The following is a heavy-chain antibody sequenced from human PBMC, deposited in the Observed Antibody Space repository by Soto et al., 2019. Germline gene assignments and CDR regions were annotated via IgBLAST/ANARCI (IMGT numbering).Heavy chain of an antibody. D-gene: IGHD3-3*02. CDR2: ISGTSDYI. CDR1: GFTFSRYS. J-gene: IGHJ6*02. CDR3: ANRRLTDGFIFGPYYSYYGLDV. V-gene: IGHV3-21*01. Sequence: GGSLRLSCTASGFTFSRYSISWVRQAPGKGLEWVSSISGTSDYISYADSVKGRFTLSRDNAKNSLYLQMNSLRAEDTAVYYCANRRLTDGFIFGPYYSYYGLDVWGHGTTVTVSS.